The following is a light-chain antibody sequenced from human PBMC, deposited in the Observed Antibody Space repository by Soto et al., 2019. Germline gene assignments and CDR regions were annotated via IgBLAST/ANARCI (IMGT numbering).Light chain of an antibody. J-gene: IGKJ4*01. CDR3: QQYGSYPLT. CDR2: DAS. Sequence: EIVLTQSPGTLSVSPGERATLSCRASQSVSSYLAWYQQKPGQAPRLLIYDASSRATGIPARFSGSGSGTDFTLTISRLEPEDFAVFYCQQYGSYPLTFGGGTKVDIK. CDR1: QSVSSY. V-gene: IGKV3-20*01.